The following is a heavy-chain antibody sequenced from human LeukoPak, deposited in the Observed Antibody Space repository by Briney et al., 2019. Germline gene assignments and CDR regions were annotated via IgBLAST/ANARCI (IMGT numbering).Heavy chain of an antibody. Sequence: PGRSLRLSCAASGFTFYDYALHWVRQAPGKGLEWVSGITWNSAGIGYEDSVKGRFTISRDNAKNSLYLQMNSLRPEDTAFYYCTKGAPYFDDWGQGTLVTVSS. CDR1: GFTFYDYA. CDR3: TKGAPYFDD. D-gene: IGHD1-26*01. V-gene: IGHV3-9*01. CDR2: ITWNSAGI. J-gene: IGHJ4*02.